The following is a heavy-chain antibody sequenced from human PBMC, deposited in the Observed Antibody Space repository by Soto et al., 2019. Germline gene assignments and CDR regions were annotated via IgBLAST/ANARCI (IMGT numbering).Heavy chain of an antibody. CDR3: TEGTRKGHYCISTSCYHYYYYGMDV. D-gene: IGHD2-2*01. Sequence: PGGSLRLSCAASGFTFSNAWMNWVRQAPGKGLEWVGRIKSKTDGGTTDYAAPVKGRFTISRDDPKNTLYLQMNSLKTEDTAVYYCTEGTRKGHYCISTSCYHYYYYGMDVWGQGTTVTVSS. CDR2: IKSKTDGGTT. J-gene: IGHJ6*02. CDR1: GFTFSNAW. V-gene: IGHV3-15*07.